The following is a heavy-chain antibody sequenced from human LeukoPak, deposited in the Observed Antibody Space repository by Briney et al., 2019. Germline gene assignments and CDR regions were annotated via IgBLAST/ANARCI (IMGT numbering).Heavy chain of an antibody. CDR2: INSDGSST. D-gene: IGHD5-18*01. V-gene: IGHV3-74*01. CDR3: ARTAMFTPYNWFDP. CDR1: GFTFSSYW. J-gene: IGHJ5*02. Sequence: PGGSLRLSCAASGFTFSSYWMHWVRQAPGKGLVWVSRINSDGSSTSYAASVKGRFTISRDNAKNTLYLQMNSLRAEDTAVYYCARTAMFTPYNWFDPWGQGTLVTVSS.